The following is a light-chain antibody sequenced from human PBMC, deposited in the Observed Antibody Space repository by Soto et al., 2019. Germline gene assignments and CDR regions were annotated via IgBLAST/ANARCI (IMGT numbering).Light chain of an antibody. CDR2: GAS. V-gene: IGKV3-20*01. CDR1: QSVSSSY. J-gene: IGKJ1*01. Sequence: EIVLTQSPATLSLSPGERATLSCRASQSVSSSYLAWYQQKPGQAPRLLIYGASSRATGIPDRFTGSGSGTDFTLTISRLEPEDFAVHYCQQYGSSPWTFGQGTKV. CDR3: QQYGSSPWT.